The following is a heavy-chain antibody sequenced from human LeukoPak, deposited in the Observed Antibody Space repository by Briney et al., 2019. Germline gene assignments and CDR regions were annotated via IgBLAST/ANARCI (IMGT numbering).Heavy chain of an antibody. D-gene: IGHD6-13*01. CDR2: IYYSGST. Sequence: SQTLSLTCTVSGGSISSGGYYWSWIRQHPGKGLEWIGYIYYSGSTYYNPSLKSRVTISVDPSKNQFSLKLSSVTAADTAVYYCARDPGIAAAGAFDIWGQGTMVTVSS. CDR3: ARDPGIAAAGAFDI. V-gene: IGHV4-31*03. J-gene: IGHJ3*02. CDR1: GGSISSGGYY.